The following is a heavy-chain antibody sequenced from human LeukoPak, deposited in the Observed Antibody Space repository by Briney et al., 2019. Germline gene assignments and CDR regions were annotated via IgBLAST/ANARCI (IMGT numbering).Heavy chain of an antibody. V-gene: IGHV3-64*01. CDR3: ARGLVLGAFDI. D-gene: IGHD2-15*01. J-gene: IGHJ3*02. CDR1: GFTFSSYS. CDR2: ISSNGGST. Sequence: PGGSLRLSCAASGFTFSSYSVNWVRQTPGKGLEYVSVISSNGGSTYYANSVKGRFTISRDNSKNTLYLQMGSLRAEDMAVYYCARGLVLGAFDIWGQGRMVTVSS.